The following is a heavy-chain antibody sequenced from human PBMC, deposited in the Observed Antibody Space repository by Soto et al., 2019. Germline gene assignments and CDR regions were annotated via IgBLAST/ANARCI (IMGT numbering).Heavy chain of an antibody. CDR2: IIPIFGTA. CDR1: GGTFSSYA. CDR3: ARGKYCGGDCYAEYFQH. Sequence: QVQLVQSGAEVKKPGSSVKVSCKASGGTFSSYAISWVRQAPGRGLEWMGGIIPIFGTANYAQKFQGRVTITADKSTSTAYMELSSLRSEDTAVYYCARGKYCGGDCYAEYFQHWGQGTLVTVSS. J-gene: IGHJ1*01. V-gene: IGHV1-69*06. D-gene: IGHD2-21*02.